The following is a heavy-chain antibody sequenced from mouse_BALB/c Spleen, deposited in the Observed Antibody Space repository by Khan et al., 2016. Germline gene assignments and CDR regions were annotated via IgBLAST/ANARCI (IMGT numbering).Heavy chain of an antibody. CDR3: GRLEDI. V-gene: IGHV2-9*02. J-gene: IGHJ2*01. Sequence: QVQLKESGPGLVAPSQSLSITCTVSGFSLTSYGVHWVRQPPGKGLEWLGVIWAGGSTNYNSALMSRLSNSKDNSKSRVFFKLNTPHTADTAMYYCGRLEDIWGQGTTLTVSS. CDR2: IWAGGST. CDR1: GFSLTSYG. D-gene: IGHD1-3*01.